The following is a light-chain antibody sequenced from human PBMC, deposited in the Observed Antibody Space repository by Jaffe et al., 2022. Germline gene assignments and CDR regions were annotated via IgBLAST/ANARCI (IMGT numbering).Light chain of an antibody. CDR3: QQSYSSPRT. CDR2: AAS. J-gene: IGKJ4*01. Sequence: DIQMTQSPSSLSASVGDRVTITCRASQSISIYLNWYQQKPGKAPKLLIYAASSLQSGVPSRFSGSGSGTDFTLTISSLQPEDFATYYCQQSYSSPRTFGGGTKVEIK. V-gene: IGKV1-39*01. CDR1: QSISIY.